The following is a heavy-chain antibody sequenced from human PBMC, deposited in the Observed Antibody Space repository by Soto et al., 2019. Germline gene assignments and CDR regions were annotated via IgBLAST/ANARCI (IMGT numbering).Heavy chain of an antibody. CDR1: GGSISSGGYS. J-gene: IGHJ5*02. Sequence: SETLSLTCAVSGGSISSGGYSWSWIRQPPGKGLEWIGYIYHSGSTYYNPSLMSRVTISVDRSKNRFSLKLSSVTAADTAVYYCARQYYDFWSGYYTGWFEPWGQGTLVTVSS. CDR2: IYHSGST. V-gene: IGHV4-30-2*01. D-gene: IGHD3-3*01. CDR3: ARQYYDFWSGYYTGWFEP.